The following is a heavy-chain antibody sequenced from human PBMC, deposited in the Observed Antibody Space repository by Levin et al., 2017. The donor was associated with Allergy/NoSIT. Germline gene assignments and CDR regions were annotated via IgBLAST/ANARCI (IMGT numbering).Heavy chain of an antibody. CDR2: IRSKANSYAT. V-gene: IGHV3-73*01. Sequence: GGSLRLSCAASGFTFSGSAMHWVRQASGNGLEWVGRIRSKANSYATAYAASVKGRFTISRDDSKNTAYLQMNSLKTEDTAVYYCTRAAIVDYVLENWGQGTLVTVSS. CDR3: TRAAIVDYVLEN. J-gene: IGHJ4*02. D-gene: IGHD2-2*01. CDR1: GFTFSGSA.